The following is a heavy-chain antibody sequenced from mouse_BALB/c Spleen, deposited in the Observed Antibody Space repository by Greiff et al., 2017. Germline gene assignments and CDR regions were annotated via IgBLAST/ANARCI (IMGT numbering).Heavy chain of an antibody. J-gene: IGHJ2*01. CDR3: ARLLRLRDYFDY. D-gene: IGHD1-2*01. Sequence: EVHLVESGPSLVKPSQTLSLTCSVTGDSITSGYWNWIRKFPGNKLEYMGYISYSGSTYYNPSLKSRISITRDTSKNQYYLQLNSVTTEDTATYYCARLLRLRDYFDYWGQGTTLTVSS. CDR1: GDSITSGY. CDR2: ISYSGST. V-gene: IGHV3-8*02.